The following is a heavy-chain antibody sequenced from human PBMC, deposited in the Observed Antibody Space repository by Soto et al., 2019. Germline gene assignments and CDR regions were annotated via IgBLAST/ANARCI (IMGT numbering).Heavy chain of an antibody. V-gene: IGHV3-30*18. J-gene: IGHJ6*02. CDR3: AKDGSHLAVAGTSPTSYFYGLAV. Sequence: QVQLVESGGGVVQPGRSLRLSCAASGFTFSVCGMHWVRQAPGKGLEWVALVSYDGSIKYYADSVKGRFTISRDNSKNTLYLQMNSLRVEDTAVYYCAKDGSHLAVAGTSPTSYFYGLAVWGQGTTVTVSS. CDR1: GFTFSVCG. D-gene: IGHD6-19*01. CDR2: VSYDGSIK.